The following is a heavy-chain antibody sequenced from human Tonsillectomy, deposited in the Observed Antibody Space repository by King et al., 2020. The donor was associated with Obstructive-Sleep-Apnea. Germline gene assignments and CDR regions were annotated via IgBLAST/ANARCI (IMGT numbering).Heavy chain of an antibody. CDR3: ARDLHWSHDY. CDR1: GCICSGYT. Sequence: VQRGESGGGGVQPGGDVRWEWAASGCICSGYTMNWCRQAPGKGLEHSSYMSDGTVFYADSVKGRFTVSRDNTKTSLYLQMNSLRVDDTAIYYCARDLHWSHDYWGQGTLVTVS. J-gene: IGHJ4*02. V-gene: IGHV3-48*03. CDR2: MSDGTV. D-gene: IGHD2-8*02.